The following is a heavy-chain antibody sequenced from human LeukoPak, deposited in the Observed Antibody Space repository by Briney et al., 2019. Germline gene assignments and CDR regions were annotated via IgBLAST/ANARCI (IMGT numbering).Heavy chain of an antibody. CDR3: ARDLGYKDYVSAFDI. J-gene: IGHJ3*02. CDR1: GFIFDVYG. D-gene: IGHD5-24*01. CDR2: INWIGGST. V-gene: IGHV3-20*04. Sequence: GGSLRLSCAASGFIFDVYGMTWVRQTPGKGLEWVSGINWIGGSTGYADSVKGRFTISRDNAKNSLYLHMNSLRAEDTALYFCARDLGYKDYVSAFDIWGQGTMVTVSS.